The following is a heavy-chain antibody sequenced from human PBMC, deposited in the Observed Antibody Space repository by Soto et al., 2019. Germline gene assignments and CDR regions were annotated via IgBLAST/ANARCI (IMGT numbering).Heavy chain of an antibody. D-gene: IGHD6-19*01. CDR2: MFNSGNT. V-gene: IGHV4-59*01. CDR3: ARSPGLGNWFDP. CDR1: GGSITSFY. Sequence: QVHLQESGPGLVKPSETLSLTCNVSGGSITSFYWSWIRQTPGKGLEWIGWMFNSGNTNYNPSLRSRVTMSVDTSKNHFSLHLTSVTTADTAVYYCARSPGLGNWFDPWGQGTLVTVSS. J-gene: IGHJ5*02.